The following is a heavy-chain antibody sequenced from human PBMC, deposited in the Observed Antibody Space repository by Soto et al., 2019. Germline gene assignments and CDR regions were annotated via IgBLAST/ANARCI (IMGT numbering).Heavy chain of an antibody. CDR2: IYHSGST. D-gene: IGHD3-10*01. CDR1: GASISSGPYS. Sequence: QLQLHQSGSGLVRPSETLALTCTVSGASISSGPYSWSWLRQTPGKGLEWIGFIYHSGSTTYNPALKDRVNISIHKSNDQFSLRLNSMTSADTAVYFCAQGVIREGLKHLNTWGQGTLVAVSS. J-gene: IGHJ5*02. CDR3: AQGVIREGLKHLNT. V-gene: IGHV4-30-2*01.